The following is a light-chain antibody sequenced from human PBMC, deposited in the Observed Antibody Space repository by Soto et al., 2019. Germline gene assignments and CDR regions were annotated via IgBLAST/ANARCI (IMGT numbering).Light chain of an antibody. CDR3: SSYSISTADL. Sequence: QSALTQPASVSGSPGQSITISCTGTSSDVGGYDYVSWYQLHPGKAPKLMVFEVSNRPSGVSYRFSVSKSANTASLTISGLQADDEADYFCSSYSISTADLFGTGTKLTVL. V-gene: IGLV2-14*01. CDR1: SSDVGGYDY. CDR2: EVS. J-gene: IGLJ1*01.